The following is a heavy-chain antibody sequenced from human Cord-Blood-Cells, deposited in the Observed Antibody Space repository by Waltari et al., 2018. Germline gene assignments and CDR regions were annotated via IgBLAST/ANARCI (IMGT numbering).Heavy chain of an antibody. D-gene: IGHD3-10*01. CDR3: ARDPFRELPFDI. Sequence: QVQLQHWGAGLLKPSETLSLTCAVYGGSFRGYSWCWIRQPRGKGLEWIGEINHTGSTNYNPSLKSRVTISVDTSKNQFSLKLSSVTAADTAVYYCARDPFRELPFDIWGQGTMVTVSS. CDR1: GGSFRGYS. CDR2: INHTGST. V-gene: IGHV4-34*01. J-gene: IGHJ3*02.